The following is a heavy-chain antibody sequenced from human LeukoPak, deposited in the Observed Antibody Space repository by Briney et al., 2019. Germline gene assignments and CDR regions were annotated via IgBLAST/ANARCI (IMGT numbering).Heavy chain of an antibody. CDR2: ISSSSSYI. D-gene: IGHD6-19*01. CDR3: AKGIYSSGWSYFDY. V-gene: IGHV3-21*01. J-gene: IGHJ4*01. Sequence: IPGGSLRLSCAASGFTFSSYSMNWVRQAPGKGLEWVSSISSSSSYIYYADSVKGRFTISRDNAKNSLYLQMNSLKAEDTAVYYCAKGIYSSGWSYFDYWGHGTLVTVSS. CDR1: GFTFSSYS.